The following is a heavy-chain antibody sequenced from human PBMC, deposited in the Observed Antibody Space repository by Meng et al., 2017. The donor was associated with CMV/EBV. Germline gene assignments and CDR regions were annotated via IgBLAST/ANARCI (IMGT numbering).Heavy chain of an antibody. Sequence: ASVKVSCKASGYTFTSYGISWVRQAPGQGLEWMGWISAYNGNTNYAQKLQGRVTMTTDTSTSTAYMELRSLRSDDTAVYYCARGVSLVVPAAISAFDIWGQGTMVTVSS. D-gene: IGHD2-2*02. J-gene: IGHJ3*02. CDR3: ARGVSLVVPAAISAFDI. V-gene: IGHV1-18*01. CDR2: ISAYNGNT. CDR1: GYTFTSYG.